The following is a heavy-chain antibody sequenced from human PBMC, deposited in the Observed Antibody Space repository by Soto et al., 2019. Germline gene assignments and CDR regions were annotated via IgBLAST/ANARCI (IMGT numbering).Heavy chain of an antibody. D-gene: IGHD1-7*01. CDR3: ARSQLELRVYYYYGMDV. CDR1: GGTFSSYA. CDR2: IIPIFGTA. V-gene: IGHV1-69*01. Sequence: QMQLVQSGAEVKKPGSSVKVSCKASGGTFSSYAISWVRQAPGQGLEWMGGIIPIFGTANYAQKFQGRVTITADESTSTAYMELSSLRSEDTAVYYCARSQLELRVYYYYGMDVWGQGTTVTVSS. J-gene: IGHJ6*02.